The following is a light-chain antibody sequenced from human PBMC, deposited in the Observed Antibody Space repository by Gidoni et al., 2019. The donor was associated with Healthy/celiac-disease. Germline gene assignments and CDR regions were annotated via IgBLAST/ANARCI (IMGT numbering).Light chain of an antibody. CDR1: QSVSSY. V-gene: IGKV3-11*01. J-gene: IGKJ1*01. Sequence: EIVLTQSPATLSLSPGERATLSCRASQSVSSYLHWYQQKPGQAPRLLIYDASNRATGIPARFSGSGSGTDFTLTISSLEPEDFAVYYCQQRSNWRTFGQGTKVEIK. CDR3: QQRSNWRT. CDR2: DAS.